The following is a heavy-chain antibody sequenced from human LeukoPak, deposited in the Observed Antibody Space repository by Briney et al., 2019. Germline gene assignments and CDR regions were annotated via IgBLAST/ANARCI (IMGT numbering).Heavy chain of an antibody. Sequence: ASVKVSCKASGYTFTSYDINWVRQATGQGLVWMGWMNPNSGNTGYAQKFQGRVTMTRNTSISTAYMELSSLRSEDTAVYYCARGRRAGATISVYWCQGTLVTVSS. CDR1: GYTFTSYD. CDR3: ARGRRAGATISVY. D-gene: IGHD1-26*01. CDR2: MNPNSGNT. V-gene: IGHV1-8*01. J-gene: IGHJ4*02.